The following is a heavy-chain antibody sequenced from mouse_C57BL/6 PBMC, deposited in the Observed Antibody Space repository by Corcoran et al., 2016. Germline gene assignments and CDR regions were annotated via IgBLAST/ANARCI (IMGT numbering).Heavy chain of an antibody. D-gene: IGHD2-4*01. CDR2: ISYDGSN. V-gene: IGHV3-6*01. CDR1: GYSITSGYY. CDR3: ARGDYWFAY. J-gene: IGHJ3*01. Sequence: DVQLQESGPGLVKPSQSLSLTCSVTGYSITSGYYWNWIRQFPGNKLEWMGYISYDGSNNYNPSLKNRISITRDTSKNQFFLKLNSVTTEDTATYYCARGDYWFAYWGQGTLVTVSA.